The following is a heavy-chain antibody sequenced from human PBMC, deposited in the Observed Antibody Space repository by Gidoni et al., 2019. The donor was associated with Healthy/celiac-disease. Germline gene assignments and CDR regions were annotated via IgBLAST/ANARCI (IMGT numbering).Heavy chain of an antibody. J-gene: IGHJ6*03. CDR3: AGSGGYSYGAENYYYYYMDV. V-gene: IGHV4-59*01. CDR1: GASISSYY. Sequence: QVQLQESGPGLVKPSETLSLTCTVPGASISSYYWSWIRQPPGKGLAWIGYIYYSGSTNYNPSLKSRVTISVDTSKNQFSLKLSSVTAADTAVYYCAGSGGYSYGAENYYYYYMDVWGKGTTVTVSS. CDR2: IYYSGST. D-gene: IGHD5-18*01.